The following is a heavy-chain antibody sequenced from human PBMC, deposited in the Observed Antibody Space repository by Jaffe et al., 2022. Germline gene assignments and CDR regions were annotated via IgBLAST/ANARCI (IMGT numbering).Heavy chain of an antibody. V-gene: IGHV3-30*18. CDR2: ISYDGSNK. J-gene: IGHJ6*03. D-gene: IGHD2-2*01. Sequence: QVQLVESGGGVVQPGRSLRLSCAASGFTFSSYGMHWVRQAPGKGLEWVAVISYDGSNKYYADSVKGRFTISRDNSKNTLYLQMNSLRAEDTAVYYCAKGTVPREVYYYYYMDVWGKGTTVTVSS. CDR3: AKGTVPREVYYYYYMDV. CDR1: GFTFSSYG.